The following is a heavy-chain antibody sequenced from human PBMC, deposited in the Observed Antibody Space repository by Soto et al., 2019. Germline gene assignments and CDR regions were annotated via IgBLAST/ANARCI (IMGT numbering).Heavy chain of an antibody. V-gene: IGHV4-59*01. CDR2: IYYSGST. D-gene: IGHD6-13*01. J-gene: IGHJ5*02. Sequence: SETLSLTCPVSGGSISSYYWSWIRQPPGKGLEWIGYIYYSGSTNYNPSLKSRVTISVDTSKNQFSLKLGSVTAADTAVYYCARVGVKQQLANWFDPWGQGTLVTVSS. CDR3: ARVGVKQQLANWFDP. CDR1: GGSISSYY.